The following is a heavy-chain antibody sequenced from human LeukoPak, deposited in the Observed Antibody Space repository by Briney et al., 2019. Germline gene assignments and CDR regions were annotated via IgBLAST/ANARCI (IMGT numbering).Heavy chain of an antibody. J-gene: IGHJ3*02. V-gene: IGHV4-39*07. CDR1: GGSISNTLYY. CDR3: ARDPGYYGSGTREAFDI. D-gene: IGHD3-10*01. CDR2: IYYSRST. Sequence: PSETLSLTCNVSGGSISNTLYYWAWIRQPPWKGLESIGSIYYSRSTYYSPSLKSRVTISVDTSKNQFSLKLSSVTAADTAIYYCARDPGYYGSGTREAFDIWGQGTMVTVSS.